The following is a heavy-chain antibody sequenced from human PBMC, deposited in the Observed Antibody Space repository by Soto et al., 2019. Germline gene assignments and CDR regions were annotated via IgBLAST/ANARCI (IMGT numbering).Heavy chain of an antibody. D-gene: IGHD6-13*01. CDR1: GFTFSSSP. CDR3: ARRPPFGKGSSWYEDF. V-gene: IGHV3-23*01. CDR2: ISGSGGST. J-gene: IGHJ4*02. Sequence: PGGSLRLSCAASGFTFSSSPMSWVRQAPGKGLEWVSAISGSGGSTYYADSVKGRFTISRDNSKYTLYLQMNSLRADDTAVYYWARRPPFGKGSSWYEDFWGRGVLVTVPS.